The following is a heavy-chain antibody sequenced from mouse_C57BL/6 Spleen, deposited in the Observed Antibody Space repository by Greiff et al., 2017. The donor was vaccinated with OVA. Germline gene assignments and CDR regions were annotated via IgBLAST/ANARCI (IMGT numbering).Heavy chain of an antibody. CDR2: IYPRSGNT. Sequence: QVQLQQSGAELARPGASVKLSCKASGYTFTSYGISWVKQRTGQGLEWIGEIYPRSGNTYYNEKFKGKATLTADKSSSTAYMELRSLTSEDSAVYFCARSDGSSGYFDVWGTGTTVTVSS. CDR3: ARSDGSSGYFDV. CDR1: GYTFTSYG. V-gene: IGHV1-81*01. D-gene: IGHD1-1*01. J-gene: IGHJ1*03.